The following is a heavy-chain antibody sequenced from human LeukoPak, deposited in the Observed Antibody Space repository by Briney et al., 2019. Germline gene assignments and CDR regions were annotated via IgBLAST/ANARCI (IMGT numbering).Heavy chain of an antibody. CDR3: ARYIVSYPHDAFDI. CDR1: GGSISSYY. D-gene: IGHD1-26*01. CDR2: IYYSGST. V-gene: IGHV4-59*01. J-gene: IGHJ3*02. Sequence: SETLSLTCTVSGGSISSYYWSWIRQPPGKGLEWIGYIYYSGSTNYNPSLKSRVTISVDTSKNQFSLKLSSVTAADTAVYYCARYIVSYPHDAFDIWGQGTMVTVSS.